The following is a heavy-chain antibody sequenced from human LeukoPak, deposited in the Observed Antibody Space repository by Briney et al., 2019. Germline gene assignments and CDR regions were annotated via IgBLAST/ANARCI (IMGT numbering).Heavy chain of an antibody. CDR1: GYSISSGYY. Sequence: PSETLSLTCTVSGYSISSGYYWCWSRQPPGKGLEWIGSIYYSGSTYYNPSLKSRVTISVDTSKNQFSLKLSSVTAADTAMYYCARSCSGGTCYVGVYWGQGTLVTVSS. V-gene: IGHV4-38-2*02. CDR2: IYYSGST. J-gene: IGHJ4*02. D-gene: IGHD2-15*01. CDR3: ARSCSGGTCYVGVY.